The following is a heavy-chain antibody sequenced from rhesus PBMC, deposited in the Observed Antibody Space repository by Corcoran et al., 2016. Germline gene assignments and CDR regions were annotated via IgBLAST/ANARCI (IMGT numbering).Heavy chain of an antibody. V-gene: IGHV3-30*02. Sequence: EVQLVESGAGLVRPGGSLRLACAASGFTFSNSWMSWVRQAPGKGLEWVALIKRKADVASADYAASVKGRFTTSSDDSKNTLYLQIHSLKTEYTAVYYCGSFDCWGQGVLVTVSS. J-gene: IGHJ4*01. CDR1: GFTFSNSW. CDR3: GSFDC. CDR2: IKRKADVASA.